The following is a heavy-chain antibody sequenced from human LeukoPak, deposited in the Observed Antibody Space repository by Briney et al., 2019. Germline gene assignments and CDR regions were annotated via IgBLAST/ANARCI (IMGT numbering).Heavy chain of an antibody. D-gene: IGHD6-6*01. Sequence: PGGSLRLSCAISGFTVSSNYMNWVRQAPGKGLGWVSVIYSGGTTYYADSVKGRFSISRDNSKNTLYLQMNSLRAEDTAVYYCAREESSQDAFDIWGQGTMVTVSS. V-gene: IGHV3-66*01. CDR1: GFTVSSNY. J-gene: IGHJ3*02. CDR2: IYSGGTT. CDR3: AREESSQDAFDI.